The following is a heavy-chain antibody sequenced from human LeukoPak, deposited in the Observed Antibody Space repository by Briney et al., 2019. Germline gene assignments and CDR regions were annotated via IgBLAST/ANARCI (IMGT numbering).Heavy chain of an antibody. CDR1: GFTFSSYA. D-gene: IGHD3-22*01. V-gene: IGHV3-23*01. CDR3: AKGNFYDSSAYPLFDY. J-gene: IGHJ4*02. Sequence: GGSLRLSCAASGFTFSSYAMSWVRQAPGKGLEWVSAISGSGGSTYYADSVKGRFTISRDNSKNTLYLQMNSLRAEDTALYYCAKGNFYDSSAYPLFDYWGQGTLVTVSS. CDR2: ISGSGGST.